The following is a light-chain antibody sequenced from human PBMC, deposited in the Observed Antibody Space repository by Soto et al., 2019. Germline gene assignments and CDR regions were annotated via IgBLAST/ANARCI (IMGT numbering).Light chain of an antibody. V-gene: IGKV1-16*02. CDR3: QQYHSYPVP. Sequence: DIQMTQSPSSLSASVGDTVTITCRASQGINNFLAWFQQKPGKAPTSLIYGASNLQSGVPSKFSGSGSDTDFTLTIRSLQPEDFATYYCQQYHSYPVPFGGGTKVEI. CDR2: GAS. J-gene: IGKJ4*01. CDR1: QGINNF.